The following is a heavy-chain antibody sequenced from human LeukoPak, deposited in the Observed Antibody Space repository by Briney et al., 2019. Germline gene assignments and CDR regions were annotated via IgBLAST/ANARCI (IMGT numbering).Heavy chain of an antibody. J-gene: IGHJ3*02. CDR2: ISYDGSNK. CDR1: GFTFSSYG. CDR3: AKGAFDI. V-gene: IGHV3-30*18. Sequence: GGSLRLSCAASGFTFSSYGMHWVRQAPGKGLEWVAVISYDGSNKYYADFVKGRFTISRDNSKNTLYLQMNSLRAEDTAVYYCAKGAFDIWGRGTMVTVSS.